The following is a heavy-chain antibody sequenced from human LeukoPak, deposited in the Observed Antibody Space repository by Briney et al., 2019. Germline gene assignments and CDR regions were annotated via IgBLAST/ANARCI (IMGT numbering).Heavy chain of an antibody. CDR1: GFIFGDYG. CDR2: IRSKAYGGTT. Sequence: GGSLRLSCTASGFIFGDYGLSWVRQAPGKGLEWVGFIRSKAYGGTTEYAASVKGRFTISRDDSKSIAYLQMNSPKTEDTAVYYCTRIYGSGSYLCDYWGQGTLVIVSS. D-gene: IGHD3-10*01. CDR3: TRIYGSGSYLCDY. V-gene: IGHV3-49*04. J-gene: IGHJ4*02.